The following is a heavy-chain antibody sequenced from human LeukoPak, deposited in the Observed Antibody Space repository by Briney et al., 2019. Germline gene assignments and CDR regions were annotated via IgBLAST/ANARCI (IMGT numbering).Heavy chain of an antibody. CDR3: ARAFQTGYSSSWYSPFDY. V-gene: IGHV4-59*01. D-gene: IGHD6-13*01. CDR2: RSSTGVTT. J-gene: IGHJ4*02. CDR1: GGSISSAC. Sequence: NPSETLSLSCSVSGGSISSACWSWIRKSPGKGLEWIGCRSSTGVTTNYNPSLKSRVTISVDTSRNQFSLKLNSVTAADTAVYYCARAFQTGYSSSWYSPFDYWGQGTLVTVSS.